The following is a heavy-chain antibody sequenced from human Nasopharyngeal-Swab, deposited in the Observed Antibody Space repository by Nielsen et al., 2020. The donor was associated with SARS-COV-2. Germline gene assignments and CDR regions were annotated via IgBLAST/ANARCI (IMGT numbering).Heavy chain of an antibody. CDR1: GGTFSSYA. V-gene: IGHV1-69*04. J-gene: IGHJ4*02. D-gene: IGHD5-18*01. CDR3: ARGPALGTAFFDY. CDR2: IIPILGIA. Sequence: SVKVSCKASGGTFSSYAISWVRQAPGQGLEWMGRIIPILGIANYAQKFQGRVTITADKSTSTAYMELSSLRSEDTAAYYCARGPALGTAFFDYWGQGTLVTVSS.